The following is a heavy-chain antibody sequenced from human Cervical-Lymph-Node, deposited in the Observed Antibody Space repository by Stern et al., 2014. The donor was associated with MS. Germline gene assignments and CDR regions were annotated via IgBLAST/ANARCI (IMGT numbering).Heavy chain of an antibody. CDR1: GFHFGDYG. J-gene: IGHJ4*02. CDR3: AKDRTSSSWGVDY. D-gene: IGHD6-19*01. CDR2: MSWNSDKI. V-gene: IGHV3-9*01. Sequence: EVQLVESGGGLEQPGRSLRLSCAASGFHFGDYGMHLVRHAPGKGLAWVSGMSWNSDKIVYAESVKGRFTISRDNAKDSLYLQMDSLRVEDTALYYCAKDRTSSSWGVDYWGQGTLVTVSS.